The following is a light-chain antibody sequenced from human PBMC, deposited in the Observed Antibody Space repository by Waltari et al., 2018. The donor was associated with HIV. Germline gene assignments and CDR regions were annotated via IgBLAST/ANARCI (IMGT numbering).Light chain of an antibody. CDR3: SSYAGDNNWV. J-gene: IGLJ3*02. CDR2: EVT. Sequence: QSVLTQPPSASGSPGQSVTISCTGTSSDVGGYKYVSWYQQYPGKAPKVMIYEVTKRPSGVPDRFSGSKSGNTASLTVSGLQAEDEADYYYSSYAGDNNWVFGGGTKLTVL. CDR1: SSDVGGYKY. V-gene: IGLV2-8*01.